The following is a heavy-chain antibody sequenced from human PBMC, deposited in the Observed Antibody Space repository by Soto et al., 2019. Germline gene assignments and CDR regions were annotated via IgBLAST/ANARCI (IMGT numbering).Heavy chain of an antibody. CDR2: ISGSGGST. J-gene: IGHJ3*02. CDR3: ARPLMVRGVIIGAFDI. Sequence: EVQLLESGGGLVQPGGSLRLSCAASGFTFSSYAMSWVRQAPGKGLEWVSAISGSGGSTYYADSVKGRFTISRDNAKNTLYLQMNSLRAEDTAVYYCARPLMVRGVIIGAFDIWGQGTMVTVSS. D-gene: IGHD3-10*01. CDR1: GFTFSSYA. V-gene: IGHV3-23*01.